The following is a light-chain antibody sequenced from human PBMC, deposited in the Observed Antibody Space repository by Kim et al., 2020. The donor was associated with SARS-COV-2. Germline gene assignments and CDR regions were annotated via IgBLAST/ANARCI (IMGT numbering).Light chain of an antibody. CDR3: LLYYNGHRV. Sequence: PAGTLTLTCGSSTGAVTTGHHPYWFQQQPRQAPRTLIYDTSNTHSWTPARLSGSLLGGKAALTLSGALPEDEAEYYCLLYYNGHRVFGGGTQLTVL. CDR2: DTS. CDR1: TGAVTTGHH. V-gene: IGLV7-46*01. J-gene: IGLJ2*01.